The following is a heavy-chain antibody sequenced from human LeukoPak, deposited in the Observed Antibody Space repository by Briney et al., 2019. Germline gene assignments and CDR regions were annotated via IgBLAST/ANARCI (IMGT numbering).Heavy chain of an antibody. J-gene: IGHJ4*02. Sequence: PGGSLRLSCAASGFTFSSYAMSWVRQAPGKELEWVSAISGSGGSTYYADSVKGRFTISRDNSKNTLYLQMNSLRAEDTAVYYCAKALPVGHFNGYDFDYWGQGTLVTVSS. CDR2: ISGSGGST. D-gene: IGHD5-12*01. CDR3: AKALPVGHFNGYDFDY. V-gene: IGHV3-23*01. CDR1: GFTFSSYA.